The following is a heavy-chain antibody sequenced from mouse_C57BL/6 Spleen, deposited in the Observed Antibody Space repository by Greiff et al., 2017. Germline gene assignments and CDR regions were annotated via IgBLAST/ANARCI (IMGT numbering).Heavy chain of an antibody. J-gene: IGHJ4*01. CDR1: GFTFSSYG. D-gene: IGHD1-1*01. CDR2: ISSGGSYT. CDR3: ERIGITTVVAHYYAMDY. V-gene: IGHV5-6*02. Sequence: EVMLVESGGDLVKPGGSLKLSCAASGFTFSSYGMSWVRQTPDKRLEWVATISSGGSYTYYPDSVKGRFTISRDNAKNTLYLQMSSLKSEDTAMYYCERIGITTVVAHYYAMDYWGQGTSVTVSS.